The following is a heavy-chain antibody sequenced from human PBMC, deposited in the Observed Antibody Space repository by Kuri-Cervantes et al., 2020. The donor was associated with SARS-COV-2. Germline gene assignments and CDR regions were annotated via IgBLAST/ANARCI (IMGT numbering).Heavy chain of an antibody. Sequence: ASVKVSCKASGYTFTGYYMHWVRQAPGQGLEWMGWINPNSGGTNYAQKFQGRVTMTRDTSISTAYMELSRLRSDDTAVYYCAGRYYYYYYYMDVWGKGTTVTVSS. CDR2: INPNSGGT. CDR1: GYTFTGYY. J-gene: IGHJ6*03. V-gene: IGHV1-2*02. CDR3: AGRYYYYYYYMDV.